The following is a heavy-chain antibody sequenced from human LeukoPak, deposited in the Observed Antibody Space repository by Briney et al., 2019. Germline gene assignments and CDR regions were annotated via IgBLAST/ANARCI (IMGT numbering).Heavy chain of an antibody. J-gene: IGHJ4*02. D-gene: IGHD3-10*01. V-gene: IGHV4-59*01. CDR3: ARVITMVRGGGYYFDY. Sequence: PSETLSLTCTVSGGSISSYYWSWIRQPPGKGLEWIGYIYYSGSTNYNPSLKSRVTISVDTSKNQFSLKLSSVTAADTAVYYCARVITMVRGGGYYFDYWGQGTLVTVSS. CDR1: GGSISSYY. CDR2: IYYSGST.